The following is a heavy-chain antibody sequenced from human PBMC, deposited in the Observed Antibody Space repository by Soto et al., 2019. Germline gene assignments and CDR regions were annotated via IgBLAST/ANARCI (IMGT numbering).Heavy chain of an antibody. D-gene: IGHD2-2*01. CDR3: ARSRYQLRSDVLYYFDF. J-gene: IGHJ4*02. CDR2: ISYDGGNK. V-gene: IGHV3-30*03. Sequence: LSCAGSGFTFTSYGMYWVRQAPGMGLEWVAVISYDGGNKYYADSVKGRFTISRDNSKNTLYLQMNSLRAEDTAVYYCARSRYQLRSDVLYYFDFWGQGTLVTVSS. CDR1: GFTFTSYG.